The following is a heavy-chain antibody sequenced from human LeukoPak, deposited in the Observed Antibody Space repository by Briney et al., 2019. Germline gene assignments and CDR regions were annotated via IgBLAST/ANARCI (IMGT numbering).Heavy chain of an antibody. J-gene: IGHJ4*02. CDR1: GGTFSSYA. Sequence: ASVKVSCKASGGTFSSYAISWVRQAPGQGLEWMGRIISIFGTANYAQKFQGRVTITADKSTSTAYMELSSLRSEDTAVYYCASEARPGYYGSGSYYKPLDYWGQGTLVTVSS. D-gene: IGHD3-10*01. V-gene: IGHV1-69*06. CDR2: IISIFGTA. CDR3: ASEARPGYYGSGSYYKPLDY.